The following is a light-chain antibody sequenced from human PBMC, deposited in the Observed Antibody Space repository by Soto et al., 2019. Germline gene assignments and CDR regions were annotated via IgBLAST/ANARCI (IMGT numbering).Light chain of an antibody. V-gene: IGKV3-11*01. CDR1: QSVSDY. CDR2: GAS. J-gene: IGKJ4*01. Sequence: EITLTQSPGTLSLSPGERATLSCRASQSVSDYLAWYQQKAGQPPRVLIYGASNRATDIPARFSGSGSGTDFTLTISRPEPEDSAVYYCQQRSKLPRTFGGGTKVDIK. CDR3: QQRSKLPRT.